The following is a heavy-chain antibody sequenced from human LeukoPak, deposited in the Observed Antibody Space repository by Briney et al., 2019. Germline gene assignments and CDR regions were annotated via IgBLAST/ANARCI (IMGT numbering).Heavy chain of an antibody. CDR1: GFTFSSYA. Sequence: GGSLRLSCAASGFTFSSYAMHWVRQAPGNGLEYVSAISSNGGSAYYANSVKGRFTISRDNPKNTLYLQMGSLRAEDMAVYYCAREGIGMVAKNQPLEYWGQGTLVTVSS. CDR3: AREGIGMVAKNQPLEY. CDR2: ISSNGGSA. D-gene: IGHD5-12*01. V-gene: IGHV3-64*01. J-gene: IGHJ4*02.